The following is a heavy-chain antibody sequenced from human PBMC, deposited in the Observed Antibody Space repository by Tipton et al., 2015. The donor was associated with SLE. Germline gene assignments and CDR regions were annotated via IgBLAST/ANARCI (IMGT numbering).Heavy chain of an antibody. CDR2: VSYSGST. Sequence: TLSLTCSVSGGSITNYYWIWIRQPPGKGLEWIGYVSYSGSTNYNPSLQSRVTISVDTSKNQFSLKLRSVTAADTAVYYCAREKGYNWPFDFWGQGTLVTVSS. D-gene: IGHD5-24*01. J-gene: IGHJ4*02. V-gene: IGHV4-59*01. CDR1: GGSITNYY. CDR3: AREKGYNWPFDF.